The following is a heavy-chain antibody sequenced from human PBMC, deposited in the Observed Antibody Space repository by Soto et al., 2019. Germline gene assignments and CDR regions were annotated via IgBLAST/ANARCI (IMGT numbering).Heavy chain of an antibody. Sequence: ASVKVSCKASGYTFTSYGISWVRQAPGQGLEWMGWISAYNGNTNYAQKLQGRVTMTTDTSTSTAYMELRSLRSDDTAVYYCAREGGSFGYSDYYYGMDVWGQGTTVTVSS. CDR1: GYTFTSYG. D-gene: IGHD2-15*01. J-gene: IGHJ6*02. V-gene: IGHV1-18*01. CDR3: AREGGSFGYSDYYYGMDV. CDR2: ISAYNGNT.